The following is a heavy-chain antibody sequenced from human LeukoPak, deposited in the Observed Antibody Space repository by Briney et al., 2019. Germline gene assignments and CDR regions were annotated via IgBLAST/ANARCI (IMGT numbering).Heavy chain of an antibody. CDR2: IRSKANSYAT. D-gene: IGHD6-13*01. Sequence: PGGSLRLSCAASGFTFSGSAMHWVRQASGKGLEWVGRIRSKANSYATAYAASVKGRFTISRDDSKNTAYLQMNSLKTEDTAVYYCTRDSSSWYYGMDVWGXXTXVXASS. V-gene: IGHV3-73*01. J-gene: IGHJ6*01. CDR3: TRDSSSWYYGMDV. CDR1: GFTFSGSA.